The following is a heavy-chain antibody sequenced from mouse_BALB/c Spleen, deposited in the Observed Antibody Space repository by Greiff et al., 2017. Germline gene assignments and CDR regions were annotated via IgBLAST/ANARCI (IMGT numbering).Heavy chain of an antibody. V-gene: IGHV5-12-1*01. CDR3: ARSPYYYGSSSYWYFDV. CDR2: ISSGGGST. D-gene: IGHD1-1*01. Sequence: EVKVEESGGGLVKPGGSLKLSCAASGFAFSSYDMSWVRQTPEKRLEWVAYISSGGGSTYYPDTVKGRFTISRDNAKNTLYLQMSSLKSEDTAMYYCARSPYYYGSSSYWYFDVWGAGTTVTVSS. J-gene: IGHJ1*01. CDR1: GFAFSSYD.